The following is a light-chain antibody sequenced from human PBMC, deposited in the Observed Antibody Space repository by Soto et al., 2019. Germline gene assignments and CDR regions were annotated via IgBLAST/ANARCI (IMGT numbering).Light chain of an antibody. CDR1: QSVSSSY. CDR3: HQYDSSPLP. J-gene: IGKJ4*01. CDR2: GAS. Sequence: EIVLTQSPGTLSLSPGERATLSCRASQSVSSSYLAWYQQKPGQAPRLLIYGASSRATGIPDRFSGSGSGTDFTLTISRLEPEYFAVYYCHQYDSSPLPFGGGTKVEIK. V-gene: IGKV3-20*01.